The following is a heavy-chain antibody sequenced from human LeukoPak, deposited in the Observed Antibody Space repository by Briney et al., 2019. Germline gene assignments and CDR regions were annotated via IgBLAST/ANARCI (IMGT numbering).Heavy chain of an antibody. V-gene: IGHV3-21*01. CDR1: GFTFSIHS. J-gene: IGHJ3*02. CDR2: ISSSTSYI. Sequence: GGSLRLSCAASGFTFSIHSMNWVRQAPGKGLERVSSISSSTSYIYYADSVKGRFTISRDNARNSLYLQMNSLRAEDTAVYYCARDLNDAFDIWGQGTMVTVSS. CDR3: ARDLNDAFDI.